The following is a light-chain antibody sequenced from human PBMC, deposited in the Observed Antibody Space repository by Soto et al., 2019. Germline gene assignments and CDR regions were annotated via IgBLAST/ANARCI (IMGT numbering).Light chain of an antibody. CDR1: QSVSSSY. CDR3: QQYNYSPLT. V-gene: IGKV3-20*01. J-gene: IGKJ4*01. CDR2: GAS. Sequence: EIVMTQSTGTLSLSPGERATLSCRASQSVSSSYLAWYQQKPGQSPRLLIYGASSRATGIPDRFSGSGSGTDFTLTISRLEPEDFAVYYCQQYNYSPLTFGGGTKVDIK.